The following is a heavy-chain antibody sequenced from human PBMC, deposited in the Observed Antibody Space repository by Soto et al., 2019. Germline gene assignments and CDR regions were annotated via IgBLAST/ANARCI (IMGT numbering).Heavy chain of an antibody. V-gene: IGHV4-59*08. CDR2: IYYSGST. CDR3: ARPQGGYYDILTGYPNYYGMDV. J-gene: IGHJ6*02. Sequence: PSETLSLTCTVSGGSISSYYWSWIRQPPGKGLEWIGYIYYSGSTYYNPSFKSRVTISVDTSKNHFSLMLSSVTAADTAVYYCARPQGGYYDILTGYPNYYGMDVWGQGTTVTVSS. D-gene: IGHD3-9*01. CDR1: GGSISSYY.